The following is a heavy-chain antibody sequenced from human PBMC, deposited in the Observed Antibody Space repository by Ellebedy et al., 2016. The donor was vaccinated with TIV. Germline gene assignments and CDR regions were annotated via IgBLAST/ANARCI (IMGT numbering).Heavy chain of an antibody. D-gene: IGHD2-8*01. CDR1: GFTFSSYS. Sequence: PGGSLRLSCAASGFTFSSYSMNWVRQAPGKGLEWVSSISSSSSYIYYADSVKGRFTITRDDSKNTLYLQMNSLKTEDTAVYYCTLMVFAIGGLDYWGQGTLVTVSS. CDR2: ISSSSSYI. J-gene: IGHJ4*02. CDR3: TLMVFAIGGLDY. V-gene: IGHV3-21*03.